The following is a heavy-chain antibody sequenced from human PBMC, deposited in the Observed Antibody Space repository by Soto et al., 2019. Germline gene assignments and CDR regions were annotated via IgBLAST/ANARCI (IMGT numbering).Heavy chain of an antibody. Sequence: QVQLVQSGAEVKKPGSSVKVSCKASGGTFSSYAISWVRQAPGQGLEWMGGIIPIFGTANYAQKFQGRVTITADESTSTAYMELSSLRSEATAVYYCATRITIFGVVTPRDYYYGMDVWGQGTTVTVSS. D-gene: IGHD3-3*01. CDR2: IIPIFGTA. V-gene: IGHV1-69*01. J-gene: IGHJ6*02. CDR3: ATRITIFGVVTPRDYYYGMDV. CDR1: GGTFSSYA.